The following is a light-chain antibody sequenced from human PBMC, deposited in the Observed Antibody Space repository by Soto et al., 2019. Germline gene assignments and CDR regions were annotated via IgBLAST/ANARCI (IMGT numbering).Light chain of an antibody. J-gene: IGLJ1*01. CDR3: ATWDGSLSVGV. CDR2: ENN. Sequence: QRVLKQPPSVYAAQEQKVTISCSGGSSNLGINFVSWYQQFPGGVPKLLIYENNKRPSGIPDRFSGAKSGTSATLDITGLQAGDEADYYCATWDGSLSVGVFGGGTKVTV. V-gene: IGLV1-51*02. CDR1: SSNLGINF.